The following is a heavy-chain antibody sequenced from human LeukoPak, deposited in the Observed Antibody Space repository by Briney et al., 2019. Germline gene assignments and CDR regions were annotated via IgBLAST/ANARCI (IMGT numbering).Heavy chain of an antibody. CDR1: GGSIGTYY. CDR2: IYYSGNT. D-gene: IGHD2-2*01. CDR3: ARDSLGYCSSTTCYGWFDP. Sequence: SETLSLTCTVSGGSIGTYYWSWIRQPPGKRLEWIGYIYYSGNTNYNPSLKSRVTISVDTSKNQFSLKLSSVTAADTAVYYCARDSLGYCSSTTCYGWFDPWGQGTLVTVSS. J-gene: IGHJ5*02. V-gene: IGHV4-59*01.